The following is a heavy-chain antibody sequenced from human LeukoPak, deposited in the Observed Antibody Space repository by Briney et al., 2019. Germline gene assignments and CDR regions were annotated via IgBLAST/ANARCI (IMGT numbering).Heavy chain of an antibody. CDR1: GYTFTSYD. V-gene: IGHV1-18*01. D-gene: IGHD2-2*02. CDR2: ISAYNGNT. CDR3: ARNYCSSTSCYTRVTYYFDY. Sequence: GASVKVSCKASGYTFTSYDISWVRQAPGQGLEWMGWISAYNGNTNYARKLQGRVTMTTDTSTSTAYMELRSLRSDDTAVYYCARNYCSSTSCYTRVTYYFDYWGQGTLVTVSS. J-gene: IGHJ4*02.